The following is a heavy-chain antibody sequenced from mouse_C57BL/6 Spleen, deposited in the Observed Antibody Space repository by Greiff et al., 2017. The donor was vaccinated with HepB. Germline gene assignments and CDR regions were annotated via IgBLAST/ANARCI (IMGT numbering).Heavy chain of an antibody. CDR3: TGDGRGYYAMDY. J-gene: IGHJ4*01. Sequence: VQLQQSGTVLARPGASVKMSCKTSGYTFTSYWMHWVKQRPGQGLEWIGAIYPGNSDTSYNQKFKGKAKLTAVTSASTAYMELSSLTNEDSAVYYGTGDGRGYYAMDYWGQGTSVTVSS. CDR2: IYPGNSDT. D-gene: IGHD2-3*01. CDR1: GYTFTSYW. V-gene: IGHV1-5*01.